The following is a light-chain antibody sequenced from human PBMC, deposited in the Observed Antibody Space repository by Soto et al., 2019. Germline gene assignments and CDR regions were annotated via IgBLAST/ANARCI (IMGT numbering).Light chain of an antibody. V-gene: IGKV3-20*01. CDR2: GAS. J-gene: IGKJ1*01. CDR1: QSVSSSY. CDR3: QQYGSSRWT. Sequence: EMVLTQSPGTLSFSPGERATLSCRASQSVSSSYLAWYQQNRGQAPRLLIYGASSRAPGIPDRFGGSGSGTDFTLTISRLEPEDFAVYYCQQYGSSRWTFGQGTKVEIK.